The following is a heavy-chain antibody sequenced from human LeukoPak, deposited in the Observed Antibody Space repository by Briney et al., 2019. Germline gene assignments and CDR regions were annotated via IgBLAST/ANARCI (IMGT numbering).Heavy chain of an antibody. J-gene: IGHJ5*02. CDR2: ISAYNGNT. V-gene: IGHV1-18*01. D-gene: IGHD2-2*02. Sequence: ASVKVSCKASGYTFTSYGISWVRQAPGQGLEWMGWISAYNGNTNYAQKLQGRVTMITDTSTSTAYMELRSLRSDDTAVYYCARDRGKYCSSTSCYNRLDWFDPWGQGTLVTVSS. CDR1: GYTFTSYG. CDR3: ARDRGKYCSSTSCYNRLDWFDP.